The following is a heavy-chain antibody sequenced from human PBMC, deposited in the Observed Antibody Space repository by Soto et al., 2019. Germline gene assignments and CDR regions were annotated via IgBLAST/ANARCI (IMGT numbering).Heavy chain of an antibody. CDR2: ISAYNGNT. J-gene: IGHJ6*02. CDR3: ARDPGYDFWSGYYISNPASYYYGMDV. CDR1: GYTFTSYG. Sequence: GASVKVSCKASGYTFTSYGISWVRQAPGQGLEWMGWISAYNGNTNYAQKLQGRVTMTTDTSTSTAYMELRSLRSDDTAVYYCARDPGYDFWSGYYISNPASYYYGMDVWGQGTTVTVSS. D-gene: IGHD3-3*01. V-gene: IGHV1-18*01.